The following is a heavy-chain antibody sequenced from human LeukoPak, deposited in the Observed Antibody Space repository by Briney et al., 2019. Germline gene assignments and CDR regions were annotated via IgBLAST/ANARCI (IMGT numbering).Heavy chain of an antibody. CDR2: IYYSGST. V-gene: IGHV4-30-4*01. Sequence: SETLSLTCTVSGGSISSGDYYWSWIRQPPGKDLEWIGYIYYSGSTYYNPSLKSRVTISVDTSKNQFSLKLSSVTAADAAVYYCARAAAYYYGSGSYYFDYWGQGTLVTVSS. D-gene: IGHD3-10*01. CDR1: GGSISSGDYY. CDR3: ARAAAYYYGSGSYYFDY. J-gene: IGHJ4*02.